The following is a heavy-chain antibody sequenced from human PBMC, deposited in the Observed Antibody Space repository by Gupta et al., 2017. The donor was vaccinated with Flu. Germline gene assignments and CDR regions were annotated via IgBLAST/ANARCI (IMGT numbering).Heavy chain of an antibody. J-gene: IGHJ4*02. Sequence: TFNNYAMTWVRQAPGKGLEWVSTISGADGGYTFYADSVKGRFTISRDNSKNTFHLEMNSLRAEDTAVYYCAKGGHMSPFDYWGQGTLVTVSS. CDR2: ISGADGGYT. D-gene: IGHD2-21*01. CDR1: TFNNYA. V-gene: IGHV3-23*01. CDR3: AKGGHMSPFDY.